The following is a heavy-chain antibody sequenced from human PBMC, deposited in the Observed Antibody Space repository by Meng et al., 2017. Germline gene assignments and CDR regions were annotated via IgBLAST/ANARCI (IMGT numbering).Heavy chain of an antibody. Sequence: GESLKISCAASGFTFSSYSMNWVRQAPGKGLEWVSSISSSSSYIYYADSVKGRFTITRDNAKNSLYLQMNSLRAEDTAVYYCARDLFAGQWLADYWGQGTLVTVSS. CDR2: ISSSSSYI. D-gene: IGHD6-19*01. J-gene: IGHJ4*02. CDR3: ARDLFAGQWLADY. CDR1: GFTFSSYS. V-gene: IGHV3-21*01.